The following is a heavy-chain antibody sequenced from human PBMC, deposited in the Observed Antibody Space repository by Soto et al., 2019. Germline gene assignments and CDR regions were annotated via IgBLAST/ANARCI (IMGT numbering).Heavy chain of an antibody. Sequence: QVQLVESGAEVKKPGASVKVSCKASGYTFTNYGISWVRQAPGQGLEWMGWISGYNGNTKYAQKFQGRVTMTTDTPTNTAYMDLRSLRSDDTAVYYCARDREYYYDSSGNYYYHYGMDVWGQGTTVIV. CDR1: GYTFTNYG. V-gene: IGHV1-18*04. D-gene: IGHD3-22*01. CDR2: ISGYNGNT. CDR3: ARDREYYYDSSGNYYYHYGMDV. J-gene: IGHJ6*02.